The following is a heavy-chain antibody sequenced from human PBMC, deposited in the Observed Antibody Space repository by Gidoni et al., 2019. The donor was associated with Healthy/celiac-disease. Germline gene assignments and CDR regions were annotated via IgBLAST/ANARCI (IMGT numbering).Heavy chain of an antibody. D-gene: IGHD6-13*01. CDR3: ASCSWKLNWFDP. V-gene: IGHV4-59*01. J-gene: IGHJ5*02. Sequence: QVQLQESGPVLMKPSETLYLTCTVPGSSISSYYWSWIRQPPGKGLEWIGYIYYIGSTNYNPSLQSRVTISVDMSKNQFSLKLSSVTAADTAVYYCASCSWKLNWFDPWGQGTLVTVSS. CDR1: GSSISSYY. CDR2: IYYIGST.